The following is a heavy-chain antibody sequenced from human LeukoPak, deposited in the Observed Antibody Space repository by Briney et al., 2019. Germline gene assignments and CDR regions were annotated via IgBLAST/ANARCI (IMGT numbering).Heavy chain of an antibody. CDR2: IKQDGSEK. D-gene: IGHD2-15*01. V-gene: IGHV3-7*03. CDR1: GFTFSSYW. CDR3: ARDGGYCSGGTCYSTH. J-gene: IGHJ4*02. Sequence: GGSQRLSCAASGFTFSSYWMTWVRQAPGKGLEGVASIKQDGSEKYYVDSVKGRFTISRDNAENSLYLQMHSLRAEDTAVYYCARDGGYCSGGTCYSTHWGQGTLVIVSS.